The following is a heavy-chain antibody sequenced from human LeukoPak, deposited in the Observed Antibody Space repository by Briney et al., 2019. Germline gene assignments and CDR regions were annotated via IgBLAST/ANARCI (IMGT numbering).Heavy chain of an antibody. V-gene: IGHV1-8*02. CDR1: GYTFTGYY. J-gene: IGHJ4*02. CDR3: ARGGAWEWELH. Sequence: GASVKVSCKASGYTFTGYYMHWVRQAPGQGLEGMGWMNPNSGNTGYAQKFQGRVTMTRNTSISTAYMELSSLRSEDTAVYYCARGGAWEWELHWGQGTLVTVSS. CDR2: MNPNSGNT. D-gene: IGHD1-26*01.